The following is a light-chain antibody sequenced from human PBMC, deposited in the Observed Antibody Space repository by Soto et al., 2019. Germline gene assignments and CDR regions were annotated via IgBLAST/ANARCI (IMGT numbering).Light chain of an antibody. Sequence: EIVLTQSPGTLSLSPGERATLSCRASQSVSSSDLAWYQQKPGQAPRLLNYGASSRATGIPDRFSGSGPGKDFTLTISRLEPEDFAVYYCQHYVSFPWTFGQGTQVEIK. CDR3: QHYVSFPWT. V-gene: IGKV3-20*01. CDR2: GAS. J-gene: IGKJ1*01. CDR1: QSVSSSD.